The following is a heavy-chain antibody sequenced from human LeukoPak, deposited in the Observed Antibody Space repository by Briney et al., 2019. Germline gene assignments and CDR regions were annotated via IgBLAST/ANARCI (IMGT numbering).Heavy chain of an antibody. CDR2: INHSGST. V-gene: IGHV4-34*01. J-gene: IGHJ4*02. Sequence: PSETLSLTCAVYGGSFSGYYWSWIRQPPGKGLEWIGEINHSGSTNYNPSLKSRVTISVDTSKNQFSLKLSSVTAADTAVYYCASRDGYEYYFDYWGQGTLVTVSS. CDR3: ASRDGYEYYFDY. CDR1: GGSFSGYY. D-gene: IGHD5-24*01.